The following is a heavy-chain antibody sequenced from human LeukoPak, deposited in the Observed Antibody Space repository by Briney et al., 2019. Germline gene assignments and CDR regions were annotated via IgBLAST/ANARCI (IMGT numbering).Heavy chain of an antibody. J-gene: IGHJ2*01. CDR1: GGSNSSYY. V-gene: IGHV4-4*07. Sequence: PSETLSLTCTVSGGSNSSYYWSWIRQPAGKGLEWIGRIYTSGSTNYNPSLKSRVTMSVDTSKNQFSLKLSSVTAADTAVYYCARCSYSSGCYWYFDLWGRGTLVTVSS. D-gene: IGHD6-19*01. CDR3: ARCSYSSGCYWYFDL. CDR2: IYTSGST.